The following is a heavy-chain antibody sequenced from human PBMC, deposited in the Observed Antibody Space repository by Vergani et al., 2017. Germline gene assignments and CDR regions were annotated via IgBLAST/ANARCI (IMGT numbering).Heavy chain of an antibody. V-gene: IGHV1-18*01. D-gene: IGHD3-22*01. CDR1: GYTFTSYG. Sequence: QVQLVQSGAEVKKPGASVKVSCKASGYTFTSYGISWVRQAPGQGLEWMGWISAYNGNTNYAQKLQGRVTMTTETSTSTAYMELRSLGSDDTAVYYCARVPFTYYYDSSGYYSDYWGQGTLVTVSS. CDR3: ARVPFTYYYDSSGYYSDY. J-gene: IGHJ4*02. CDR2: ISAYNGNT.